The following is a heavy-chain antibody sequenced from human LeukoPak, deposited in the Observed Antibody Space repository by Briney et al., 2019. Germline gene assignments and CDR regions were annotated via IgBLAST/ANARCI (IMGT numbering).Heavy chain of an antibody. CDR2: ISYDGSNK. J-gene: IGHJ1*01. CDR3: AKAEGDYGDYLYFQH. D-gene: IGHD4-17*01. CDR1: GFTFSSYG. V-gene: IGHV3-30*18. Sequence: PGGSLRLSCAASGFTFSSYGMHWVRQAPGKGLEWVAVISYDGSNKYYADSVKGRFTISRDNSKNTLYLQMSSLRAEDTAVYYCAKAEGDYGDYLYFQHWGQGALVTVSS.